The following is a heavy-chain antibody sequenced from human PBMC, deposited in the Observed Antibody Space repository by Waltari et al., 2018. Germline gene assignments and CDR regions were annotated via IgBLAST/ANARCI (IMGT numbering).Heavy chain of an antibody. CDR1: GGTFSSYA. CDR2: IIPIFGTA. D-gene: IGHD6-19*01. Sequence: QVQLVQSGAEVKKPGSSVKVSCKASGGTFSSYAISWVRPTPGQGLEWRGGIIPIFGTANYAQKFQGRVTITADESTSTAYMELSSLRSEDTAVYYCARGPPLAVAAFDYWGQGTLVTVSS. V-gene: IGHV1-69*01. J-gene: IGHJ4*02. CDR3: ARGPPLAVAAFDY.